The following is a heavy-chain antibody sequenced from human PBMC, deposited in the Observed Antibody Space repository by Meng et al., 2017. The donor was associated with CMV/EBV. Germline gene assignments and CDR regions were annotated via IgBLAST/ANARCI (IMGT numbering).Heavy chain of an antibody. Sequence: GESLKISCAASGFTFSSYGMHWVRQAPGKGLEWVAFIRYDGSNKYYADSVKGRFTISRDNSKNTLYLQMNSLRAEDTAVYYCAKDVVGGWHENRAGYWGQGTLVTVSS. CDR1: GFTFSSYG. CDR2: IRYDGSNK. J-gene: IGHJ4*02. V-gene: IGHV3-30*02. D-gene: IGHD6-19*01. CDR3: AKDVVGGWHENRAGY.